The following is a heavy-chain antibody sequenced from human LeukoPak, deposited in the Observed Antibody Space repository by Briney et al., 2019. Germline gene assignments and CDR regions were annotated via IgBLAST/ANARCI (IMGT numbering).Heavy chain of an antibody. V-gene: IGHV1-18*01. CDR2: ISPYNGHT. D-gene: IGHD3-10*01. J-gene: IGHJ4*02. CDR3: ARERINYGSGSYPLDY. CDR1: GYTFTSYG. Sequence: VGSVKVSRMASGYTFTSYGISWVRQVPGQGREWMGWISPYNGHTKYADKLQGRITMTTDTSTSTAYMELRSLRSDDTAVYSCARERINYGSGSYPLDYWGKGTLVTVS.